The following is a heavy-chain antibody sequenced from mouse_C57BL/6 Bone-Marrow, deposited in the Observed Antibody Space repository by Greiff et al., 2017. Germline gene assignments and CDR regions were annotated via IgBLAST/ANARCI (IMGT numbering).Heavy chain of an antibody. V-gene: IGHV5-6*02. CDR1: GFTFSSYG. Sequence: EVKLMESGGDLVKPGGSLKLSCAASGFTFSSYGMSWVRQTPDQRLEWVATISSGGSYTYYPYSVKGRLTISNEHAKNTLYLQISSLKSDDTAMYYCARRSRYLYYFDYWGQGTTLTVSS. J-gene: IGHJ2*01. CDR3: ARRSRYLYYFDY. D-gene: IGHD5-1*01. CDR2: ISSGGSYT.